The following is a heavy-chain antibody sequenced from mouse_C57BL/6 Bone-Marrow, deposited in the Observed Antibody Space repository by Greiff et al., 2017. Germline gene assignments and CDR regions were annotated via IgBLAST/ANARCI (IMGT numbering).Heavy chain of an antibody. CDR1: GYTFTSYW. CDR3: AREGYDYVGVYAMDY. D-gene: IGHD2-4*01. V-gene: IGHV1-59*01. CDR2: IDPSDSYT. Sequence: VQLQQPGAELVRPGTSVKLSCKASGYTFTSYWMHWVKQRPGQGLEWIGVIDPSDSYTNYNQKFKGKATLTVDTSSSTAYMQLSSLTSEDSAVYYCAREGYDYVGVYAMDYWGQGTSVTVSS. J-gene: IGHJ4*01.